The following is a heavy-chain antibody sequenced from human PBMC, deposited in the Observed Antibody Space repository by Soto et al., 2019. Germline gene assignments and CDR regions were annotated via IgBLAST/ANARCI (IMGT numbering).Heavy chain of an antibody. V-gene: IGHV1-3*01. Sequence: ASVKVSCKTSGYAFTRYAMHWVRQAPGQRLEWMGWINAGYGNTAYSQNFQGRVTLTRDTSASTAYMELSSLRSEDTAVYYCARAGDDCSTTTCYIIDYWGQGTLVTVSS. CDR3: ARAGDDCSTTTCYIIDY. D-gene: IGHD2-2*02. CDR1: GYAFTRYA. CDR2: INAGYGNT. J-gene: IGHJ4*02.